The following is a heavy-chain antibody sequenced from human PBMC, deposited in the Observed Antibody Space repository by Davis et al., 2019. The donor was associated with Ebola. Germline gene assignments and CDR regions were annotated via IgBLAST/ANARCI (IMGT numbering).Heavy chain of an antibody. Sequence: SETLSLTCAVYGGSFSGYYWSWIRQPPGKGLEWIGEINHSGSTNYSPSLKSRVTISVDTSKNQFSLKLSSVTAADTAVYYCATGGIAARTYYYYGMDVWGQGTTVTVSS. CDR3: ATGGIAARTYYYYGMDV. J-gene: IGHJ6*02. CDR2: INHSGST. V-gene: IGHV4-34*01. CDR1: GGSFSGYY. D-gene: IGHD6-6*01.